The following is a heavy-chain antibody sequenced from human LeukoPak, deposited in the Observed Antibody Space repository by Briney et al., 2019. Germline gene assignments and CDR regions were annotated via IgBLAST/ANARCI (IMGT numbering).Heavy chain of an antibody. J-gene: IGHJ4*02. Sequence: PGGSLRLFCASSGLIYRSHAIRCARRAPGKALEWVSRITSGGGTTDYRDTVKSRFTISRDTSKNTLYLQMNSLRAEDTGVYYCAKDRSGSGYIDYWGQGTLVTVSS. CDR2: ITSGGGTT. CDR3: AKDRSGSGYIDY. CDR1: GLIYRSHA. D-gene: IGHD3-10*01. V-gene: IGHV3-23*01.